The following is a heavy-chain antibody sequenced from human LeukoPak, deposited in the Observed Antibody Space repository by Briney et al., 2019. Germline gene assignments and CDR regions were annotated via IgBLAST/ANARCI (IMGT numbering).Heavy chain of an antibody. CDR1: GYTFSTYG. V-gene: IGHV1-18*01. Sequence: ASVKVSRKANGYTFSTYGITWVRQAPGQGLEWMGWISAKNGNTKYAQKFQGRVTMTTDTSTNTGYMDLTSLISDDTAVYYCARDGASDWNDMLDHWGQGTLVTVSS. J-gene: IGHJ4*02. CDR2: ISAKNGNT. CDR3: ARDGASDWNDMLDH. D-gene: IGHD1-1*01.